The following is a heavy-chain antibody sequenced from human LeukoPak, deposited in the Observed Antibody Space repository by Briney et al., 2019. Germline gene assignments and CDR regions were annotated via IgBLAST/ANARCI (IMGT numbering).Heavy chain of an antibody. CDR1: GFTVSSNY. CDR2: IYSGGRT. V-gene: IGHV3-66*02. D-gene: IGHD1-26*01. CDR3: ARGTLSKYSGSYFDY. J-gene: IGHJ4*02. Sequence: PGGSLRLSCAASGFTVSSNYMSWVRQAPGKGLEWVPVIYSGGRTYYADSVKGRFTLSRDNSKNTLYLQMNSLGAEDTALYYCARGTLSKYSGSYFDYWGQGTLVTVSS.